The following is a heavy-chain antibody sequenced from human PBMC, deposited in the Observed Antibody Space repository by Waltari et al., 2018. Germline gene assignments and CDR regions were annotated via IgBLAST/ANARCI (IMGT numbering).Heavy chain of an antibody. CDR1: GFTFSSYG. Sequence: QVQLVESGGGVVQPGRSLRLSCAASGFTFSSYGMHWVRQAPGKGLEWVACISYDVSNKYYADSVKGRFTISIDNSKNTLDLQMNSLRAEDTAVYYCAKDVDTARYYFDYWGQGTLVTVSS. CDR3: AKDVDTARYYFDY. CDR2: ISYDVSNK. J-gene: IGHJ4*02. V-gene: IGHV3-30*18. D-gene: IGHD5-18*01.